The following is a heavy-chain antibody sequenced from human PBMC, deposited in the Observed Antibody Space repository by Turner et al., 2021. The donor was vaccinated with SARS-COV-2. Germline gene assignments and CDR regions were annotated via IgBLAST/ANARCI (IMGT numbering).Heavy chain of an antibody. D-gene: IGHD6-19*01. CDR2: IYSGGST. Sequence: EVQLVESGGGLIQPGGSLRLSGAASGFTVSSNYMSWVRQAPGKGLEWVSVIYSGGSTYYADSVKGRFTISRDNSKNTLYLQMNSLRAEDTAVYYCARGHSSGWHQSGAFDIWGQGTMVTVSS. J-gene: IGHJ3*02. V-gene: IGHV3-53*01. CDR1: GFTVSSNY. CDR3: ARGHSSGWHQSGAFDI.